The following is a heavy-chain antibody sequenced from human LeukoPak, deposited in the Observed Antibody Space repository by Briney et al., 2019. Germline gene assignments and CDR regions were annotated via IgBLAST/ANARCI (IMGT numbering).Heavy chain of an antibody. Sequence: PGGSLRLSCTVSGFTVSINSMSWVRQAPGKGLEWVSFIYSGGNTHYSDSVKGRFTITRDNSKNTLYLQMNSLRAEDTAVYYCAKDRSRPFSGSYYQYFDYWGQGTLVTVSS. CDR3: AKDRSRPFSGSYYQYFDY. CDR1: GFTVSINS. J-gene: IGHJ4*02. CDR2: IYSGGNT. V-gene: IGHV3-66*02. D-gene: IGHD1-26*01.